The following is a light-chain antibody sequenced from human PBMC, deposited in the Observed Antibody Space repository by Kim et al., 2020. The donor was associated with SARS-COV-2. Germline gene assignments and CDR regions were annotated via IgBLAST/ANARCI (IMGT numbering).Light chain of an antibody. CDR1: QSVSSNY. Sequence: SPGERATLSCRASQSVSSNYLAWYQQKPGQAPRLLIYGASSRATGIPDRFSGSGSGTDFTLTITRLDPEDFAVYYCQHYSSSPATFGQGTKVDIK. CDR2: GAS. CDR3: QHYSSSPAT. J-gene: IGKJ1*01. V-gene: IGKV3-20*01.